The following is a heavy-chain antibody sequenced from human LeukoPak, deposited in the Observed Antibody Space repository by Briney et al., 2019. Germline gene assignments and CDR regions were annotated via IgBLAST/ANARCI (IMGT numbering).Heavy chain of an antibody. D-gene: IGHD1-1*01. V-gene: IGHV3-74*01. CDR2: INSDGSIT. J-gene: IGHJ4*02. Sequence: PGGSLRLSCAASGFTFSSHWMHWVRQAPGKGLVWVSRINSDGSITTCADSAQGRFTISRDNAKNTLYLQMNSLRVEDTAVYYCARDYNWNPPDYWGQGTLVTVSS. CDR3: ARDYNWNPPDY. CDR1: GFTFSSHW.